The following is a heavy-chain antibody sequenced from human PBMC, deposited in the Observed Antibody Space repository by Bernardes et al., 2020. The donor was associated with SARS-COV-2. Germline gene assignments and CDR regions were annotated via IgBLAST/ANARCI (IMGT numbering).Heavy chain of an antibody. J-gene: IGHJ4*02. CDR3: ARGTLTSRATYYFDY. CDR1: GGSISSDEYS. V-gene: IGHV4-30-2*01. Sequence: SEPLPLTCAVSGGSISSDEYSWRWRLQPPGKGLEWIGYIYQSGTTYYNPSLKSRVTISLDRSKTHFSLNLSSVTAADTAMYYCARGTLTSRATYYFDYWGQGTLVTVSS. CDR2: IYQSGTT.